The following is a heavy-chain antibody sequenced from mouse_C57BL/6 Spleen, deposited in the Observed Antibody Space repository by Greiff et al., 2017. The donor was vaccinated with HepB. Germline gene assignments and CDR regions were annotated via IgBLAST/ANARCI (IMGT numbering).Heavy chain of an antibody. D-gene: IGHD1-1*01. CDR1: GFTFSSYG. V-gene: IGHV5-6*01. CDR2: ISSGGSYT. Sequence: EVMLVESGGDLVKPGGSLKLSCAASGFTFSSYGMSWVRQTPDKRLEWVATISSGGSYTYYPDSVKGRFTISRDNAKNTLYLQMSSLKSEDTAMYYCARGGGLITTVFDYWGQGTTLTVSS. CDR3: ARGGGLITTVFDY. J-gene: IGHJ2*01.